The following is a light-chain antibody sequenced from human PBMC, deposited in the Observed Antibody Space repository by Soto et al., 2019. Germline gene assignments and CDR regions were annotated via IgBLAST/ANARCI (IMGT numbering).Light chain of an antibody. V-gene: IGLV1-40*01. J-gene: IGLJ2*01. CDR3: QSYDRSLRGVV. CDR2: GNS. CDR1: SSNIGAGYD. Sequence: QSVLTQPPSVSGAPGQRVTISCTGSSSNIGAGYDVHWYQQLPGTAPKLLIYGNSNRPSGVPDRFSGSKSGTSASLAITGLQAEDEADYYCQSYDRSLRGVVFGGGTKVTVL.